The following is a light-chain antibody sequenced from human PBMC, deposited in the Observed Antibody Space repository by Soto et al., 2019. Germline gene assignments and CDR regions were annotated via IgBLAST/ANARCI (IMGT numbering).Light chain of an antibody. J-gene: IGLJ1*01. CDR2: EVN. Sequence: QSVLAQPTSASGSLGQSVTISCTGTRSDVGGYDYVSWYQQHPGKGPKVLIYEVNKRPSGVPDRFSGSKSGNTASLTVAGLQPEDEADYYCSSYVDTNSFIFGTGTKVTVL. CDR3: SSYVDTNSFI. CDR1: RSDVGGYDY. V-gene: IGLV2-8*01.